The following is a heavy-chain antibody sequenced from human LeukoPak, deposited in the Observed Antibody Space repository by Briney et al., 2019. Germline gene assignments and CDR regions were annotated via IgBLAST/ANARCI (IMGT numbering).Heavy chain of an antibody. V-gene: IGHV3-23*01. CDR3: ARDLAVARDAFDI. CDR1: GFTFSSYA. J-gene: IGHJ3*02. D-gene: IGHD6-19*01. Sequence: GGSLRLSCAASGFTFSSYAMSWVRQAPGKGLEWVSAISGSGGSTYYADSVKGRFTISRDNSKNTLYLQMNSLRAEATAVYYCARDLAVARDAFDIWGQGTMVTVSS. CDR2: ISGSGGST.